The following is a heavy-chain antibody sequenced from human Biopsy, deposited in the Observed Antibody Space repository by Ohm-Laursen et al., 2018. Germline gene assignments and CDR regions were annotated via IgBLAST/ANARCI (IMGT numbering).Heavy chain of an antibody. Sequence: PSQTLSLTCAVFGKTFSDYQWSWIRQPPGKGLEWIGQINQAGTTNYNPSPKSRVSISADASKYEFSLRLTSVTAADTAVYLCGNEVHGRDYWGLGAQVTVSS. CDR2: INQAGTT. V-gene: IGHV4-34*08. CDR3: GNEVHGRDY. CDR1: GKTFSDYQ. J-gene: IGHJ4*02. D-gene: IGHD2-15*01.